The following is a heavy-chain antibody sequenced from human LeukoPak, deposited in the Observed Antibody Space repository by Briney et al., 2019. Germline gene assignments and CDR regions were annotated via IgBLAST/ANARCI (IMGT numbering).Heavy chain of an antibody. J-gene: IGHJ6*03. CDR1: GGSFSGYY. V-gene: IGHV4-34*01. D-gene: IGHD4-11*01. Sequence: SETLSLTCAVYGGSFSGYYWSWIRQPPGKGLEWIGEINHSGSTNYNPSLKSRVTISVDKSKNQFSLKLSSVAAADTAVYYCARLRRMTTVTTYYYYYYYMDVWGKGTTVTVSS. CDR3: ARLRRMTTVTTYYYYYYYMDV. CDR2: INHSGST.